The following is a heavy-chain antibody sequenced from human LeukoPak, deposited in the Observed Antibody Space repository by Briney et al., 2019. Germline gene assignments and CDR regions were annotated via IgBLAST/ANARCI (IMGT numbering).Heavy chain of an antibody. V-gene: IGHV4-59*08. CDR2: TYYSGST. D-gene: IGHD3-3*01. J-gene: IGHJ3*02. Sequence: SETLSLTCTVSGGSISSYYWSWIRQPPGKGLEWIGYTYYSGSTNYNPSLKSRVTISVDTSKNQFSLKLSSVTAADTAVYYCARTYYDFWSGYSSGAFDIWGQGTMVTVSS. CDR1: GGSISSYY. CDR3: ARTYYDFWSGYSSGAFDI.